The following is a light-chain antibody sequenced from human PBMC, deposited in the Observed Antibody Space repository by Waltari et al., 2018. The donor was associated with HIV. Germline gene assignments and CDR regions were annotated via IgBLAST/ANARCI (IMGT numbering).Light chain of an antibody. Sequence: QSVLTQPPSASGTPGQRVTIPCSGSSPNIGDNTVTWYQQLPGTAPKPLIHTNTQRPSGVPDRFSGSKSGTSASLAISGLQSEDEADYYCATWDDSLNGHVVFGGGTKLTVL. CDR3: ATWDDSLNGHVV. CDR2: TNT. CDR1: SPNIGDNT. J-gene: IGLJ2*01. V-gene: IGLV1-44*01.